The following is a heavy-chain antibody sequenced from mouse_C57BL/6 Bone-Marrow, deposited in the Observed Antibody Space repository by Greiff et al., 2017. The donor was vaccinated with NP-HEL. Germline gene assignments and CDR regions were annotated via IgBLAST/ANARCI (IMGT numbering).Heavy chain of an antibody. CDR2: IDPSDSYT. CDR1: GYTFTSYW. D-gene: IGHD1-1*01. Sequence: QVQLQQSGAELVMPGASVKLSCKASGYTFTSYWMHWVKQRPGQGLEWIGEIDPSDSYTNYNQKFKGKSTLTVDKSSSTAYMQLSSLTSEDSAVYYCARRYYYGSSYPYWYFDVWGTGTTVTVSS. J-gene: IGHJ1*03. V-gene: IGHV1-69*01. CDR3: ARRYYYGSSYPYWYFDV.